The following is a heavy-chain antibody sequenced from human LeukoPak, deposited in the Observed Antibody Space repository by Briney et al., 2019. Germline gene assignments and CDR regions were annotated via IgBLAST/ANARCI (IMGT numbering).Heavy chain of an antibody. CDR2: IKEDGSET. CDR3: ARAGQFPYAFHM. V-gene: IGHV3-7*01. J-gene: IGHJ3*02. CDR1: GFDFGNYW. D-gene: IGHD6-19*01. Sequence: PGGSLRLSCAVSGFDFGNYWMTWVRQAPGKGLEWLANIKEDGSETYYLDSVKGRFIISRDNADNSVYLQMNSLRVEDTAVYICARAGQFPYAFHMWGQGTMVTVSS.